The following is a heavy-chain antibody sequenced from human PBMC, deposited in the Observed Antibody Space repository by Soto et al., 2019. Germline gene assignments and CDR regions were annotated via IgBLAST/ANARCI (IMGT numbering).Heavy chain of an antibody. CDR1: GYTFTSYA. J-gene: IGHJ3*02. V-gene: IGHV1-3*01. D-gene: IGHD3-16*01. CDR2: INAGNGNT. CDR3: ASQPWYMITFGGLAFDI. Sequence: EASVKVSCKASGYTFTSYAMHWVRQAPGQRLEWMGWINAGNGNTKYSQKFQGRVTITRDTSASTAYMELSSLRSEDTAVYYCASQPWYMITFGGLAFDIWGQGTMVTVSS.